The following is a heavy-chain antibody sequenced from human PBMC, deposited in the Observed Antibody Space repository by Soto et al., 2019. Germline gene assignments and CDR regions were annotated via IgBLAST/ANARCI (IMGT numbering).Heavy chain of an antibody. D-gene: IGHD3-9*01. CDR3: ACRHFDWLSGDYGMDV. CDR1: GYSISSGYY. J-gene: IGHJ6*02. V-gene: IGHV4-38-2*01. CDR2: IYHSGST. Sequence: SESLSLTCAVSGYSISSGYYWGWIRQPPGKGLEWIGSIYHSGSTYYNPSLKSRVTISVDTSKNQFSLKLSSVTAADTAVYYCACRHFDWLSGDYGMDVWGPGTTVTVS.